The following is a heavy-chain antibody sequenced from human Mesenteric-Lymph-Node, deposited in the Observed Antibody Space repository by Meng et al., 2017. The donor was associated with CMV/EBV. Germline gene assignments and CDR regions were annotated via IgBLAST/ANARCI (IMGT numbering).Heavy chain of an antibody. Sequence: SETLSLTCAVYGGSFSGYYWSWIRQPPGKGLEWIGEINHSGSTNYNPSLKSRVTISVDTSKNQFSLKLSSVTAADTAVYYCARDYDAYGMDVWGQGTTVTVSS. CDR3: ARDYDAYGMDV. D-gene: IGHD3-3*01. J-gene: IGHJ6*02. CDR1: GGSFSGYY. V-gene: IGHV4-34*01. CDR2: INHSGST.